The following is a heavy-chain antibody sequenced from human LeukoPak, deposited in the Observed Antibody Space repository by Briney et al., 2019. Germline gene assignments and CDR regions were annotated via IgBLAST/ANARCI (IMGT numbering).Heavy chain of an antibody. Sequence: GGSLRLSCAASGFTVSSNYMSWVRQAPGKGLEWVSVIYSGGSTYYADSVKGRFTISRDNSKNTLYLQMNSLRAEDTAVYYCAREYYDSSRDEYFQHWGQGTLVTVSS. J-gene: IGHJ1*01. CDR1: GFTVSSNY. V-gene: IGHV3-53*01. CDR3: AREYYDSSRDEYFQH. D-gene: IGHD3-22*01. CDR2: IYSGGST.